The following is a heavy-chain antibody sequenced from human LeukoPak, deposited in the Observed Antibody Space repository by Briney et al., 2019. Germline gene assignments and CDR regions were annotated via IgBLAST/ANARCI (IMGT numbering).Heavy chain of an antibody. Sequence: ASVKVSCKASGYTFTSYGISWVRQAPGQGLEWVGWISAYNGNTNYAQKLQGRVTMTTDTSTSTAYMELRSLRSDDTAVYYCARDQDGDFWSGYTYWGQGTLVTVSS. D-gene: IGHD3-3*01. CDR3: ARDQDGDFWSGYTY. CDR2: ISAYNGNT. CDR1: GYTFTSYG. V-gene: IGHV1-18*01. J-gene: IGHJ4*02.